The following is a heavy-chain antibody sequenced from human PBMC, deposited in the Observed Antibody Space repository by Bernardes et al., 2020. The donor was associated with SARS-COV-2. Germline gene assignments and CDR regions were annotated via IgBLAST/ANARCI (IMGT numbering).Heavy chain of an antibody. D-gene: IGHD1-26*01. J-gene: IGHJ4*02. V-gene: IGHV3-23*01. CDR3: AKRRVEWELLHYFDY. CDR1: GFTFSNYA. CDR2: ISGPGRT. Sequence: GGSLRLSCAASGFTFSNYAMSWVRQAPGKGLEWVSDISGPGRTYYADSVRGRFTISRDNSKNRMYLQMNSLRAEDTAVYFCAKRRVEWELLHYFDYWGQGTLVTVSS.